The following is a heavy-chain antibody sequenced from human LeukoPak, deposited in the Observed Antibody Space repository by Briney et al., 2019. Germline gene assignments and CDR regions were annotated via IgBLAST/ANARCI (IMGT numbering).Heavy chain of an antibody. J-gene: IGHJ4*02. Sequence: GGSLRLSCAASGFTFISYAIHWVRQAPGKGLEWVAVISFHGTDTFYADSVKGRFTISRDNSKNTLYLQMSSLRGDDTAVYYCARVGEYGTGSAMVMTNWGQGTLVTVSS. CDR3: ARVGEYGTGSAMVMTN. V-gene: IGHV3-30*04. D-gene: IGHD3-16*01. CDR1: GFTFISYA. CDR2: ISFHGTDT.